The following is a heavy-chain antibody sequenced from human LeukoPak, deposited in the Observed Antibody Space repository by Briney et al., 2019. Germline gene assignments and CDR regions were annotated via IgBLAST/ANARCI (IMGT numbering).Heavy chain of an antibody. D-gene: IGHD1-26*01. V-gene: IGHV3-7*01. CDR3: ARDKIVGATHFDY. CDR1: GFTFSNYY. Sequence: WGSLRLSCAASGFTFSNYYMSWVRQAPGKGLEWVANMKQDGSETYYVDSVKGRFTISRDNAKNSLYLQMNSLRAEDTAVYYCARDKIVGATHFDYWGQGTLVTVSS. CDR2: MKQDGSET. J-gene: IGHJ4*02.